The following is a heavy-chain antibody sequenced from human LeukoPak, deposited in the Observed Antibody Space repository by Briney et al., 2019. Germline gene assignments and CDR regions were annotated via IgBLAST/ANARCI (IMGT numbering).Heavy chain of an antibody. V-gene: IGHV4-39*01. Sequence: GSLRLSCAASGFTFSSFGMSWVRQAPGKGLEWIGSIYYSGSTYYNPSLKSRVTISVDTSKNQFSLKLSSVTAADTVVYYCARQSSGWYKLGYFDYWGQGTLVTVSS. CDR3: ARQSSGWYKLGYFDY. J-gene: IGHJ4*02. D-gene: IGHD6-19*01. CDR1: GFTFSSFG. CDR2: IYYSGST.